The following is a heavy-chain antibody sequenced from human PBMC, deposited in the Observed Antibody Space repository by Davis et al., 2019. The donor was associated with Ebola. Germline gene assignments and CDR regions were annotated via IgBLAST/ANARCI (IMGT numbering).Heavy chain of an antibody. V-gene: IGHV3-53*05. Sequence: GESLKISCAASGFTVSRNHMSWGRLGPVKGLETGPVIYDHSTAYEDSVRGRFIISRDKSNNTLYLEMNSLRVDDTAVYYCATTQWLREFDNWGQGTLVTVSS. D-gene: IGHD6-19*01. CDR2: IYDHST. CDR1: GFTVSRNH. J-gene: IGHJ4*02. CDR3: ATTQWLREFDN.